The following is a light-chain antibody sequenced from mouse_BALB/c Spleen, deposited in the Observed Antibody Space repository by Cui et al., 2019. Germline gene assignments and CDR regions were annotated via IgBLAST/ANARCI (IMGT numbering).Light chain of an antibody. J-gene: IGKJ2*01. CDR2: LTS. CDR1: SSVSY. Sequence: IVLTQSPALMSASPGEKVTMTCSASSSVSYMYWYQQKPRSSPKPWIYLTSNLASGVPARFSGSGSGTSYSLTIISMEAEDAATYYCQQWSSNPYTFGGGTKLEIK. CDR3: QQWSSNPYT. V-gene: IGKV4-68*01.